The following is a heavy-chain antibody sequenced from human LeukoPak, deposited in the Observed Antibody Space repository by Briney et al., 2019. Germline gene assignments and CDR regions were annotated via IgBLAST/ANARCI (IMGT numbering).Heavy chain of an antibody. CDR3: ARDDRVEAFDI. Sequence: RASVKVSCKASGGTFSSYAISWVRQAPGQGLEWMGGIIPIFGTANYAQKLQGRVTITADESTSTAYMELSSLRSEDTAVYYCARDDRVEAFDIWGQGTMVTVSS. V-gene: IGHV1-69*13. CDR2: IIPIFGTA. J-gene: IGHJ3*02. CDR1: GGTFSSYA.